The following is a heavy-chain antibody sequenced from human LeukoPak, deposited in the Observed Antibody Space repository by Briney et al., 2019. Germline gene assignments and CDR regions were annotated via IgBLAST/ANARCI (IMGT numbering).Heavy chain of an antibody. D-gene: IGHD4-23*01. V-gene: IGHV4-30-2*05. CDR3: ARGTGRWNWFDP. CDR2: IYHSGST. CDR1: GGSISSGGYS. J-gene: IGHJ5*02. Sequence: SETLSLTCAVSGGSISSGGYSWSWIRQPPGKGLEWIGYIYHSGSTYYNPSLKSRVTISVDTSKNQFSLKLSSVTAADTAVYYCARGTGRWNWFDPWGQGTLVTVSS.